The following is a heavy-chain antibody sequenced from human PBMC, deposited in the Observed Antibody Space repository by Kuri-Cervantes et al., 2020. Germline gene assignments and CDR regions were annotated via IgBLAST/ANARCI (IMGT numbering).Heavy chain of an antibody. CDR1: GFTFSSYG. CDR3: AKEEWLVPSAEDY. V-gene: IGHV3-23*01. D-gene: IGHD6-19*01. J-gene: IGHJ4*02. Sequence: GGSLRLSCAASGFTFSSYGMHWVRQAPGKGLEWVSAISGSGGSTYYADSVKGRFTISRDNSKNTLYLQMNSLRAEDTAVYYCAKEEWLVPSAEDYWGQGTLVTVSS. CDR2: ISGSGGST.